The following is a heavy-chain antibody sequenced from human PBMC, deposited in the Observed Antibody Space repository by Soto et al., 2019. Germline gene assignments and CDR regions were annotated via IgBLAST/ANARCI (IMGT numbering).Heavy chain of an antibody. Sequence: ASVNVSCKASGYTFTSYYMHWVRQAPGQGLEWMGIINPSGGSTSYAQKFQGRVTMTRDTSTSTVYMELSSLRSEDTAVYYCAREGITGTTTHYYYGMDVWGQGTTVTVSS. CDR2: INPSGGST. J-gene: IGHJ6*02. CDR3: AREGITGTTTHYYYGMDV. V-gene: IGHV1-46*01. D-gene: IGHD1-7*01. CDR1: GYTFTSYY.